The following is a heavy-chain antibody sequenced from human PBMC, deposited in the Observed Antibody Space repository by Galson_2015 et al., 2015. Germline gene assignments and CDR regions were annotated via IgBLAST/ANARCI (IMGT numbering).Heavy chain of an antibody. CDR1: GYTFTSYA. CDR2: INAGNGNT. Sequence: SVKVSCKASGYTFTSYAMHWVRQAPGQRLEWMGWINAGNGNTKYSQKFQGRVTITRDTSASTAYMELSSLRSEDTAVYYCAREGPGVTTDEAFDIWGQGTMVTVSS. V-gene: IGHV1-3*01. J-gene: IGHJ3*02. D-gene: IGHD4-17*01. CDR3: AREGPGVTTDEAFDI.